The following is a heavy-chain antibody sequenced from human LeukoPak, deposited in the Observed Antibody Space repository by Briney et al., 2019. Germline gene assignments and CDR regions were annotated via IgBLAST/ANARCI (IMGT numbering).Heavy chain of an antibody. V-gene: IGHV3-23*01. CDR3: ARFPGIANVFYYGMDV. CDR1: GFTFSSYA. J-gene: IGHJ6*02. Sequence: GGSLRLSCAASGFTFSSYAMSWVRQAPGKGLEWVSAISGSGGSTYYADSVKGRFTISRDSSKNTLYLQMNSLRVEDTAVYYCARFPGIANVFYYGMDVWGQGTTGTVSS. D-gene: IGHD6-13*01. CDR2: ISGSGGST.